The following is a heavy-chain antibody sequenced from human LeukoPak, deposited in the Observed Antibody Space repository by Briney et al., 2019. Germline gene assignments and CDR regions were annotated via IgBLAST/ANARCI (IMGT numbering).Heavy chain of an antibody. CDR3: ARDGIVGSPLFKFDY. J-gene: IGHJ4*02. CDR1: GFTFSSYA. V-gene: IGHV3-30-3*01. D-gene: IGHD1-26*01. Sequence: GGSLRLSCAASGFTFSSYAMHWVRQAPGKGLEWVAIISFDGGNKYYADSVKGRFTISRDNSKNTLYLQMNSLRAEDTAVYYCARDGIVGSPLFKFDYWGQGPLVTVSS. CDR2: ISFDGGNK.